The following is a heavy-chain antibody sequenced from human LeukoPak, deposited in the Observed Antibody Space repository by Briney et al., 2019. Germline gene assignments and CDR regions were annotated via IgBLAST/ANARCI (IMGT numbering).Heavy chain of an antibody. D-gene: IGHD6-19*01. CDR1: GFTFSSYA. CDR2: ISYGGSNI. V-gene: IGHV3-30*04. J-gene: IGHJ6*02. CDR3: ARALDLYSSGVDV. Sequence: GGSLRLSCAASGFTFSSYAMHWVRQAPGKGLEWVADISYGGSNIYYADSVKGRFTISRDNAKNMLYLQMNSLRAEDTALYYCARALDLYSSGVDVWGQGTTVTVSS.